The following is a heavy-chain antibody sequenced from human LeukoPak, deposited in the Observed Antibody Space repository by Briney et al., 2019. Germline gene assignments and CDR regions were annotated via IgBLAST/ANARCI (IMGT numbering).Heavy chain of an antibody. Sequence: GGSLRLSCAASGFTFSSYSMNWVRQAPGKGLEWVSYISSSSSTIYYADSVKGRFTISRDNAKNSLYLQMNSLRAEDTAVYYCAREVADLFDYWGQGTLVTVSS. CDR2: ISSSSSTI. V-gene: IGHV3-48*01. D-gene: IGHD3-3*01. CDR1: GFTFSSYS. J-gene: IGHJ4*02. CDR3: AREVADLFDY.